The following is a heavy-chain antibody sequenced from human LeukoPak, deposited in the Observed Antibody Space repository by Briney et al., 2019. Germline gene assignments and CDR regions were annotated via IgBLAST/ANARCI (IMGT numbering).Heavy chain of an antibody. CDR2: IYTSGST. D-gene: IGHD1-26*01. CDR1: GGSISSGSYY. V-gene: IGHV4-61*02. J-gene: IGHJ3*02. CDR3: ARDWDSGRNGAFDI. Sequence: PSETLSLTCTVSGGSISSGSYYWSWIRQPAGKGLEWIGRIYTSGSTNYNPSLKSRVTISVDTSENQFSLKLSSVTAADTAVYYCARDWDSGRNGAFDIWGQGTMVTVSS.